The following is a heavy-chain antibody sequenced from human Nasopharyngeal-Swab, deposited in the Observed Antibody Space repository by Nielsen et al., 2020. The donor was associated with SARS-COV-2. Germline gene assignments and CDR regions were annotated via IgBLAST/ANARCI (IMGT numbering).Heavy chain of an antibody. Sequence: GGSLRLSCAASGFTFNNYNFNWVRQAPGKGLEWVSSISSSSSYIYYADSVKGRFTISRDNAKNSLYLQMNSLRAEDTAVYYRARDGLDYDFWSAYFMDVWGQGTTVTVSS. CDR1: GFTFNNYN. D-gene: IGHD3-3*01. V-gene: IGHV3-21*01. CDR2: ISSSSSYI. J-gene: IGHJ6*02. CDR3: ARDGLDYDFWSAYFMDV.